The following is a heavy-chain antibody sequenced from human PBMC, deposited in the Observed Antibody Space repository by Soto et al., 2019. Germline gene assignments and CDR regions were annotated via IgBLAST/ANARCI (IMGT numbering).Heavy chain of an antibody. CDR2: IYPGDSDT. J-gene: IGHJ6*02. CDR1: GYSFTSYW. CDR3: ARHGISGAGDFDDVFTEVYYYGMDV. D-gene: IGHD3-16*01. Sequence: PGDSLKISCKGSGYSFTSYWIGWVRQMPGKGLEWMGIIYPGDSDTRYSPSFQGQVTISADKSISTAYLQWSSLKASDTAMYYCARHGISGAGDFDDVFTEVYYYGMDVWGQGARVTVSS. V-gene: IGHV5-51*01.